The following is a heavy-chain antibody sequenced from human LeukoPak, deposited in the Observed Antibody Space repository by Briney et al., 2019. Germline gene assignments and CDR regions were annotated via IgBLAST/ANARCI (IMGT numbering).Heavy chain of an antibody. CDR1: GFTFNTHN. D-gene: IGHD3-10*01. CDR2: MTSSSGTI. Sequence: GGSLRLSCAASGFTFNTHNMIWVRQTPGKGLGWISYMTSSSGTIYYADSVKGRFTISRDNAENSLYLQMNSLRDEDTAVYYCARVGRYYGSGIYSGFDYWGQGTLVTVSS. V-gene: IGHV3-48*02. CDR3: ARVGRYYGSGIYSGFDY. J-gene: IGHJ4*02.